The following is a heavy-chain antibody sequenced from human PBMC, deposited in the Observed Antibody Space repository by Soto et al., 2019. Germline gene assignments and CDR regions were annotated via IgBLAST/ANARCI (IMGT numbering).Heavy chain of an antibody. CDR2: IWYDASHK. CDR1: GFTFNNYG. CDR3: ARDKTFGGTIGSAFDS. D-gene: IGHD3-16*01. J-gene: IGHJ4*02. Sequence: QVQVVESGGGVVQPGTSLRLSCAASGFTFNNYGMHWVRQAPGKGLEWVAVIWYDASHKYYADSVKGRFTISRDNSKNTLDLQMSSLRGEDTAVYYCARDKTFGGTIGSAFDSWCQGTLVTVSS. V-gene: IGHV3-33*01.